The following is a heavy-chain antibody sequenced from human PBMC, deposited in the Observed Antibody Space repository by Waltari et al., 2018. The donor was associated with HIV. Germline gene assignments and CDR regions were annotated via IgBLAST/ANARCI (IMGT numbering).Heavy chain of an antibody. J-gene: IGHJ4*02. Sequence: QMQLQESGPGLVKPSETLSLTCTVSGYSISSGYYWGWIRQPPGKGLEWIGSIYHSGSTYYNPSLKSRVTISVDTSKNQFSLKLSSVTAADTAVYYCASPSGVVTAIREYFDYWGQGTLVTVSS. CDR2: IYHSGST. CDR1: GYSISSGYY. V-gene: IGHV4-38-2*02. CDR3: ASPSGVVTAIREYFDY. D-gene: IGHD2-21*02.